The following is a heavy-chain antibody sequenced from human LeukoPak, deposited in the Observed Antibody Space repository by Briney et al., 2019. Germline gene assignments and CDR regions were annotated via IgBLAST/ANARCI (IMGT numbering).Heavy chain of an antibody. D-gene: IGHD6-19*01. CDR3: ARERTVAGTK. J-gene: IGHJ4*02. Sequence: GGSLRLSCAASGFTVSSNYMSWVRQAPGKGLEWVSSISSSSSYIYYADSVKGRFTISRDNAKNSLYLQMNSLRAEDTAVYYCARERTVAGTKWGQGTLVTVSS. CDR2: ISSSSSYI. V-gene: IGHV3-21*01. CDR1: GFTVSSNY.